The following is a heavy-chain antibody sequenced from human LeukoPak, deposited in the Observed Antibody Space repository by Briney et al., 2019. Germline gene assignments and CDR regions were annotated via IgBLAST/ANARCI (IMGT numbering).Heavy chain of an antibody. V-gene: IGHV3-48*01. Sequence: PGGSLRLSCAASRFTYSDFSMSWVGQAPGKGREDIAYINANSKTIRYADSVKGRFSISRDNAKNSLYLQMNSLRAEDTALYYCAKADSGYDYFDYWGQGTLVTVSS. D-gene: IGHD5-12*01. CDR1: RFTYSDFS. J-gene: IGHJ4*02. CDR2: INANSKTI. CDR3: AKADSGYDYFDY.